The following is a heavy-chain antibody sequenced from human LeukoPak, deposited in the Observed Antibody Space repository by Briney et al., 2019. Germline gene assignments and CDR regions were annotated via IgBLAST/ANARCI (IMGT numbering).Heavy chain of an antibody. D-gene: IGHD6-19*01. V-gene: IGHV3-20*04. CDR2: IAWNGGSP. CDR1: ALNFADHG. J-gene: IGHJ4*02. Sequence: GGSLRLSCVASALNFADHGMSWVRQAPGKGLEWVAGIAWNGGSPAYADSVKGRFTISRHNAKNSLYLQMNSLRAEDTALYYCARELPVAGFDNWGQGTLVTVSS. CDR3: ARELPVAGFDN.